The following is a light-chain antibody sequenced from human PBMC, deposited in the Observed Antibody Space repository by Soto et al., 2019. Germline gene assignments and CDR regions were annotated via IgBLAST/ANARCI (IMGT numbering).Light chain of an antibody. CDR2: GAS. CDR1: QSVSSSY. Sequence: EIVLTQSPGTLSLSPGESATLSCRASQSVSSSYLAWYQQKPGQAPRLLIYGASSRAAGIPDRFSGSGSGTDFTLTISRLEPEDFAVYYCQQYDNSFTFGGGTKVDIK. V-gene: IGKV3-20*01. CDR3: QQYDNSFT. J-gene: IGKJ4*01.